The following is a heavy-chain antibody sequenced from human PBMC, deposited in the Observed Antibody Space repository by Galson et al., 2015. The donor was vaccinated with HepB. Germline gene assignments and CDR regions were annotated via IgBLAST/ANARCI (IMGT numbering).Heavy chain of an antibody. D-gene: IGHD1-1*01. V-gene: IGHV1-69*04. Sequence: SVKVSCKASGGTFSSYAISWVRQAPGQGLEWMGRIIPILGIANYAQKFQGRVTITADESTSTAYMELSSLRSEDTAVYYCATTGAHLSVYWGQGTLVTVSS. CDR1: GGTFSSYA. J-gene: IGHJ4*02. CDR3: ATTGAHLSVY. CDR2: IIPILGIA.